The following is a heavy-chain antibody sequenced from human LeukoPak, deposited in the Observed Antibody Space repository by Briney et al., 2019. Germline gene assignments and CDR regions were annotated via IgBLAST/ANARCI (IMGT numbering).Heavy chain of an antibody. J-gene: IGHJ4*02. CDR3: ATGVGTTTYFDY. CDR1: GFTFTSYS. V-gene: IGHV3-48*04. D-gene: IGHD1-26*01. CDR2: ISIGSSTR. Sequence: PGGSLRLSCVVSGFTFTSYSMNWVRQAPGKGLEWVSYISIGSSTRYYADSVKGRFTISRDNAKNSLYLQMNSLRAEDTAVYYCATGVGTTTYFDYWGQGTLVTVSS.